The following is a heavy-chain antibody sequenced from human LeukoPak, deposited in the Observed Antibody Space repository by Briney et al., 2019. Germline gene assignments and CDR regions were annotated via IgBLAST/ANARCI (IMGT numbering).Heavy chain of an antibody. CDR3: ARVNGGWSGFDY. V-gene: IGHV4-39*01. Sequence: SETLSLTCSVSGASISRSTYYWGWIRQPPGKGLEWIGSVFRTGTAYYNPSLRSRVTVSVDTSKNQFSLKLTSVTAAGTAVYYCARVNGGWSGFDYWGQGTLVTVSS. J-gene: IGHJ4*02. CDR1: GASISRSTYY. D-gene: IGHD6-19*01. CDR2: VFRTGTA.